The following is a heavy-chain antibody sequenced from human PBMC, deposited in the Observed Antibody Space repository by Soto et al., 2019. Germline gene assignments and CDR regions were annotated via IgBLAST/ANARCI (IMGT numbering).Heavy chain of an antibody. CDR2: ISQSGGT. V-gene: IGHV4-59*01. CDR1: GGSISFYN. Sequence: PSETLSLTCSVSGGSISFYNWNWIRQPPGEGLEWIGYISQSGGTNYNPSLKSRVTISVDTSKNQFTLKLSSVTAADTAVYYCARSHGGYWGQGIQVTVSS. J-gene: IGHJ4*02. CDR3: ARSHGGY.